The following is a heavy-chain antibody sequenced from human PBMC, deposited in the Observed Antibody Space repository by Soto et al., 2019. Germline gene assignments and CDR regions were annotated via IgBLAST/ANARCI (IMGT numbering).Heavy chain of an antibody. CDR2: IYYSAST. V-gene: IGHV4-30-4*01. CDR1: GASINSGDYH. Sequence: SETLSLTCTVSGASINSGDYHWTWIRQFPGKGLEWTGGIYYSASTYYNPALVSRLTISLDTSKNQFSLKLTSVTAADTAVYYCARDSRTPSGGMDVWGQGTTVTVSS. J-gene: IGHJ6*02. CDR3: ARDSRTPSGGMDV.